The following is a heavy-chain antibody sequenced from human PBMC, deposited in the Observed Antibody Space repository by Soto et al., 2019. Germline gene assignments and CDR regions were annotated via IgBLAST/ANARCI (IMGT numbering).Heavy chain of an antibody. CDR1: GGTFSSYA. J-gene: IGHJ4*02. V-gene: IGHV1-69*01. D-gene: IGHD3-22*01. CDR2: IIPIFGTA. Sequence: QVQLVQSGAEETKHGSSVKVCCKASGGTFSSYAISWVRQAPGPGREGMGGIIPIFGTANYAQKFQGRVTIPADESTSTAYMELGSLRAEDTSVYYCARGHSSGYYYDFDYWGQGTLVTVSS. CDR3: ARGHSSGYYYDFDY.